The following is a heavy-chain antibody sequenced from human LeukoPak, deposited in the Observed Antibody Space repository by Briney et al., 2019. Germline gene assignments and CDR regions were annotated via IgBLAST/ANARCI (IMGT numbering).Heavy chain of an antibody. CDR1: GFTFSSYW. D-gene: IGHD6-19*01. CDR3: ATEWRDTCQWPHNFDY. Sequence: PGGSLRLSCAASGFTFSSYWMSWVRQAPGKGLEWVANIKQDGSEKYYVDSVKGRFTISRDNAKNSLYLQMNSLRAEDTAVYYCATEWRDTCQWPHNFDYCGQGTLVTVSS. V-gene: IGHV3-7*01. CDR2: IKQDGSEK. J-gene: IGHJ4*02.